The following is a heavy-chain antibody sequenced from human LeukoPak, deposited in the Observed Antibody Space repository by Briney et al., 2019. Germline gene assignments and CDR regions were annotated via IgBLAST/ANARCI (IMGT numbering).Heavy chain of an antibody. CDR1: GFTFSTYW. CDR2: INGDGSTT. D-gene: IGHD3-10*01. V-gene: IGHV3-74*03. Sequence: GGSLRLSCTASGFTFSTYWINWVRQSPGKGLVWVALINGDGSTTTHADSVKGRFTISRDNAKNTAYLQMNSLRDEDTAVYYCTRDYAGSPDYWGQGTLVTVSS. J-gene: IGHJ4*02. CDR3: TRDYAGSPDY.